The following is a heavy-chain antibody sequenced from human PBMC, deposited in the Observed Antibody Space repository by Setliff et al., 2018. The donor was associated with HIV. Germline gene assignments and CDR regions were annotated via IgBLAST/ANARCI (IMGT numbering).Heavy chain of an antibody. V-gene: IGHV4-39*01. J-gene: IGHJ4*02. CDR1: GGAFNASSSY. Sequence: SETLSLTCTVSGGAFNASSSYWGWIRQPPGKGLEYIGGIFYSGSAYYNPSLKSRVTISVDTSKNQLSLKLSSVTAADTAVYYCARLKLSGVIDYWGQGTLVTVSS. CDR2: IFYSGSA. CDR3: ARLKLSGVIDY.